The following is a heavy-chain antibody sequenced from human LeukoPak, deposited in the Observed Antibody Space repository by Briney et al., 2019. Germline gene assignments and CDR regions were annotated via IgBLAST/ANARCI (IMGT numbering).Heavy chain of an antibody. CDR3: ARPWGSWYGPFDY. CDR2: IYYSGST. D-gene: IGHD6-13*01. CDR1: GGSISSSSYY. Sequence: SETLSLTCTVSGGSISSSSYYWGWIRQPPGKGLEWIGSIYYSGSTYYNPSLKSRVTISVDTSKNQFSLKLSSVTAADTAVYYCARPWGSWYGPFDYWGQGTLVTVSS. V-gene: IGHV4-39*01. J-gene: IGHJ4*02.